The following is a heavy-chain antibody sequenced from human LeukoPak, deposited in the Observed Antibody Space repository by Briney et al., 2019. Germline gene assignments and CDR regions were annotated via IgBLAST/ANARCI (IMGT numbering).Heavy chain of an antibody. Sequence: PSETLSLTCTVSGGSISSGDYYWSWIRQPPGKGLEWIGYIYYSGSTYYNPSLKSRVTISVDTSKNQFSLKLSSVTAADTAVYYCARDLRPPSIFGVVTNWYFDLWGRGTLVTVSS. CDR2: IYYSGST. CDR3: ARDLRPPSIFGVVTNWYFDL. V-gene: IGHV4-30-4*02. CDR1: GGSISSGDYY. J-gene: IGHJ2*01. D-gene: IGHD3-3*01.